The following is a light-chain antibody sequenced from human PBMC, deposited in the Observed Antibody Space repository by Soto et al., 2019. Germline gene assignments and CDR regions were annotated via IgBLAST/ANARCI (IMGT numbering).Light chain of an antibody. Sequence: QSVLTQPPSASGSPGQSVTISCTGTSSDVGGYNYVSWYQQHPGEAPKVMIYEVSERPSGVPDRFSGSKSGNTASLTVSGLQAEDEADYYCSSYAGNYNLVVFGGGTKVTVL. CDR2: EVS. V-gene: IGLV2-8*01. CDR3: SSYAGNYNLVV. J-gene: IGLJ2*01. CDR1: SSDVGGYNY.